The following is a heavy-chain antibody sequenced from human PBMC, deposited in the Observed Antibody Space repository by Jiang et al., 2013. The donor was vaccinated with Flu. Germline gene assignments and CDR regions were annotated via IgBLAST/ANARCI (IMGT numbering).Heavy chain of an antibody. J-gene: IGHJ4*02. CDR3: AGEWGLGGFSY. Sequence: QGLEWMGRSAPCGIAHYAQNFQGRVTISADKSTSTAYMELDHLTSDDRAIYYCAGEWGLGGFSYWGQGTLLTVSS. V-gene: IGHV1-69*02. CDR2: SAPCGIA. D-gene: IGHD3-16*01.